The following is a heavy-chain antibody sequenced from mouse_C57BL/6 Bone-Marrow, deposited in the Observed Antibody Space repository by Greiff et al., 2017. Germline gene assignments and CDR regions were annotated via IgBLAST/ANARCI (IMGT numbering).Heavy chain of an antibody. CDR3: ARRGFAY. CDR1: GFTFSSYA. J-gene: IGHJ3*01. V-gene: IGHV5-4*03. CDR2: ISDGGSYT. Sequence: EVQLVESGGGLVKPGGSLKLSCAASGFTFSSYAMSWVRQTPEKRLEWVATISDGGSYTYYPDNVKGRFTISRDNAKNNLYLQMSHLKSEDTARYYCARRGFAYGGQGALVTVTA.